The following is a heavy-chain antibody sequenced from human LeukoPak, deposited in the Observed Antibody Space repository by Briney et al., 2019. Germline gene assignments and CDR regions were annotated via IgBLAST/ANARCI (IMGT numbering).Heavy chain of an antibody. CDR2: IYYSGST. V-gene: IGHV4-39*01. Sequence: SETLSLTCTVSGGSISSSYYYWGWIRQPPGKGLEGIGCIYYSGSTYYNPSLKSRVTISADTSKNQFSLKLSSVTAVDTAVYYCARHDALYYYYGSGRVSYFDYWGQGTLVTVSS. D-gene: IGHD3-10*01. J-gene: IGHJ4*02. CDR3: ARHDALYYYYGSGRVSYFDY. CDR1: GGSISSSYYY.